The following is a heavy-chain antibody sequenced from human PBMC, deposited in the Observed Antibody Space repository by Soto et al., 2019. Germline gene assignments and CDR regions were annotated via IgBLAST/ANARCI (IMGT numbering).Heavy chain of an antibody. V-gene: IGHV3-23*01. Sequence: EGQLLESGGGLVQPGGSLRLSCAASGFTFSAYPMIWVRQAPGKGLEWVSTISNGAGRTFYADSVKGRFTISRDNSKTTLYQQMTSLRAEDTAFYYCSGAAARFVDYSDYMDVWGNGTTGTVSS. D-gene: IGHD3-16*01. CDR3: SGAAARFVDYSDYMDV. CDR2: ISNGAGRT. CDR1: GFTFSAYP. J-gene: IGHJ6*03.